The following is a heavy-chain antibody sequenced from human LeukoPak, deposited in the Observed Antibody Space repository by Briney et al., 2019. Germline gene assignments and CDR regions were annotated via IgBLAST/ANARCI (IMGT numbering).Heavy chain of an antibody. D-gene: IGHD2-21*02. CDR2: IYYCGSP. CDR3: ARGPLLPTFGAFYI. Sequence: SETQSLPRTVSGGSLSRSSYFWGWIRQPPGKGLEWIGSIYYCGSPYYHPPLKSRVAISVDVYKNLLSLTQLSVTAADTAVYYCARGPLLPTFGAFYIWGQGTMVTVSP. CDR1: GGSLSRSSYF. J-gene: IGHJ3*02. V-gene: IGHV4-39*01.